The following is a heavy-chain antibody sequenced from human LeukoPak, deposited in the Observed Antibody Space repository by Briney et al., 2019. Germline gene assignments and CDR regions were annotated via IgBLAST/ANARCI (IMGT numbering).Heavy chain of an antibody. V-gene: IGHV1-2*04. CDR3: ARDRGEAAGGSYFDYFDY. CDR1: GYTFTGYY. D-gene: IGHD1-26*01. Sequence: GASVKVSCKASGYTFTGYYMHWVRQAPGQGLEWMGWINPNSGGTNYAQKFQGWVTMTRDTSISTAYMELSRLRSEDTAVYYCARDRGEAAGGSYFDYFDYWGQGTLVTVSS. CDR2: INPNSGGT. J-gene: IGHJ4*02.